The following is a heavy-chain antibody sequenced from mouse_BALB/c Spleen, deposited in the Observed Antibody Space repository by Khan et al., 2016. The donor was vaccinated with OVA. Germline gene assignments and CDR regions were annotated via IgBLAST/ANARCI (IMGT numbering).Heavy chain of an antibody. CDR1: GFSLTSYD. CDR3: VRRGNYYGSFYWYFDV. J-gene: IGHJ1*01. D-gene: IGHD1-1*01. V-gene: IGHV2-9-2*01. CDR2: IWTGGGT. Sequence: QVQLKESGPGLVAPSQSLSITCTVSGFSLTSYDISWIRQPPGKGLEWLGVIWTGGGTTYNSAFMSRLSISKDNSKSQVFLKMNSLQSEDTAIYYCVRRGNYYGSFYWYFDVWGAGTTVTVSS.